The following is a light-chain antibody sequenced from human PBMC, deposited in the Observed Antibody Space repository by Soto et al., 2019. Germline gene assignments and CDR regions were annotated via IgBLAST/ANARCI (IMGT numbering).Light chain of an antibody. Sequence: EFVLTQSPGTRSLSPGERATLSCRASQTVRNNYLAWYQQKPGQAPRLLIYDASSRATGIPDRFSGGGSGTYFTLTISRLEPEDFAVYYCQQFSSYPLTFGGGTKVEIK. V-gene: IGKV3-20*01. CDR2: DAS. CDR3: QQFSSYPLT. J-gene: IGKJ4*01. CDR1: QTVRNNY.